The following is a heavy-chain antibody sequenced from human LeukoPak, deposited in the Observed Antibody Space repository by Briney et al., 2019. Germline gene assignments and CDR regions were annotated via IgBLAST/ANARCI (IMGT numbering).Heavy chain of an antibody. Sequence: TLSLTCTVSGYSISSGYYWGWIRQPAGKGLEWIGRIYTSGSTNYNPSLKSRDTISVDTSKNQFSLKLSSVTAADTAVYYCAREGDSRYCSGGSCVDVWGKGTTVTVSS. D-gene: IGHD2-15*01. CDR2: IYTSGST. CDR1: GYSISSGYY. V-gene: IGHV4-61*02. J-gene: IGHJ6*04. CDR3: AREGDSRYCSGGSCVDV.